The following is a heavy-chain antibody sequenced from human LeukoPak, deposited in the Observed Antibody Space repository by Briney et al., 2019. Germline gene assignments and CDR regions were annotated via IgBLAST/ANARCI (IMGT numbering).Heavy chain of an antibody. D-gene: IGHD4-17*01. Sequence: GRSLRLSCAASGFIFSNYAIHWVRQAPGKGLEWEAAVSYDGNLQHYADAVKGRFTVSRDNSKNTVFLQINSLRTDDSAVYWCVKVYPTVTTSSVLGSWGQGTLVTVSS. CDR3: VKVYPTVTTSSVLGS. CDR1: GFIFSNYA. J-gene: IGHJ4*02. CDR2: VSYDGNLQ. V-gene: IGHV3-30*18.